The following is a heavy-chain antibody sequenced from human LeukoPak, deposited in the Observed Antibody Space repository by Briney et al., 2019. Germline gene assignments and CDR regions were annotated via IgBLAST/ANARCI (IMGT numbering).Heavy chain of an antibody. CDR3: ARIPELSLYRYFDY. D-gene: IGHD3-16*02. CDR2: IYYSGST. Sequence: SETLSLTCTVSGGSISSYYWSWIRQPSGKGLEWNGYIYYSGSTNYNPSLKSRVTISVDTSKNQFSLKLSSVTAADTAVYYCARIPELSLYRYFDYWGQGTLVTVSS. J-gene: IGHJ4*02. V-gene: IGHV4-59*01. CDR1: GGSISSYY.